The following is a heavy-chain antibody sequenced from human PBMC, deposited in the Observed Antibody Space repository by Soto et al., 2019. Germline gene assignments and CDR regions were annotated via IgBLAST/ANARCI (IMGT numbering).Heavy chain of an antibody. CDR3: AKGHYGDYSFDY. CDR2: ISGSGCST. J-gene: IGHJ4*02. Sequence: EVQLLESGGGLVQPGGSLRLSCAASGFTFSSYAMSWVRQAPGKGLEWVSAISGSGCSTYYADSVKGRFTISRDNSKNTLYLQMNSLRAEDTAVYYCAKGHYGDYSFDYWGQGTLVTVSS. V-gene: IGHV3-23*01. D-gene: IGHD4-17*01. CDR1: GFTFSSYA.